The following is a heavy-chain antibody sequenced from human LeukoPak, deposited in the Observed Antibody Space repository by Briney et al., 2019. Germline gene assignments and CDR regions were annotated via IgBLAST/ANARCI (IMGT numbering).Heavy chain of an antibody. J-gene: IGHJ3*02. CDR3: ARGRQEDTAMVTGRKRSNDAFDI. Sequence: PSETLSLTCTVSGGSISTSSYYWGWIRHPPGKGLGWIGNIYFSGSTSYNPSLKSRVTISVDTSKNQFSLKLSSVTAADTAVYYCARGRQEDTAMVTGRKRSNDAFDIWGQGTMVTVSS. D-gene: IGHD5-18*01. V-gene: IGHV4-39*07. CDR1: GGSISTSSYY. CDR2: IYFSGST.